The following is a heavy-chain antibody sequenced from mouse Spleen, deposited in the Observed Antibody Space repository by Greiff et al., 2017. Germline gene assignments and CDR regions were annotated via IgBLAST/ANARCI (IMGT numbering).Heavy chain of an antibody. Sequence: EVMLVESGGGLVKPGGSLKLSCAASGFTFSSYAMSWVRQTPEKRLEWVATISDGGSYTYYPDNVKGRFTISRDNAKNNLYLQRSHLKSEDTAMYYCARERDYGSSYFDYWGQGTTLTVSS. CDR1: GFTFSSYA. CDR3: ARERDYGSSYFDY. CDR2: ISDGGSYT. J-gene: IGHJ2*01. D-gene: IGHD1-1*01. V-gene: IGHV5-4*01.